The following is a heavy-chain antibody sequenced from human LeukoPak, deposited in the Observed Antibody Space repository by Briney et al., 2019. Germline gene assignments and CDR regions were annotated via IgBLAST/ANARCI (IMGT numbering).Heavy chain of an antibody. D-gene: IGHD2-2*01. CDR2: ISSSSSTI. Sequence: PGGSLRLSCAASGFTFSSYSMNWVRQAPGKGLEWVSYISSSSSTIYYADSVKGRFTISRDNSKNTLYLQMNSLRAEDTAVYYCAKDLFTHDIVVVPAAIRWFDPWGQGTLVTVSS. J-gene: IGHJ5*02. V-gene: IGHV3-48*01. CDR3: AKDLFTHDIVVVPAAIRWFDP. CDR1: GFTFSSYS.